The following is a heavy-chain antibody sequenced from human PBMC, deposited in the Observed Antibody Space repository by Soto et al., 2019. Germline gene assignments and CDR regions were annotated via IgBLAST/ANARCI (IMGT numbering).Heavy chain of an antibody. CDR1: VFTFSSYW. V-gene: IGHV3-7*01. D-gene: IGHD4-17*01. CDR2: IKHDGSEM. Sequence: GGSLRLSCAASVFTFSSYWMSWVRQAPGKGLEWVANIKHDGSEMHYVDSVKGRFTISRDNAKSSLYLQINSLRAEDTAVYYCVREYKGGDYENHFDYWGQGTPVTVSS. CDR3: VREYKGGDYENHFDY. J-gene: IGHJ4*02.